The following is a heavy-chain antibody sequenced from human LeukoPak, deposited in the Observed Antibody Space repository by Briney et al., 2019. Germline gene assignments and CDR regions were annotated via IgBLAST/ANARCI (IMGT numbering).Heavy chain of an antibody. V-gene: IGHV3-30*18. CDR1: GFTFSSYG. D-gene: IGHD3-3*01. Sequence: GGSLRLSCAASGFTFSSYGMHWVRQAPGKGLEWVAVISYDGSNKYYADSVKGRFTISRDNSKNTLYLQMNNLRAEDTAVYYCAKEDRDYDFWSGLNYYYGMDVWGRGTTVTVSS. CDR3: AKEDRDYDFWSGLNYYYGMDV. J-gene: IGHJ6*02. CDR2: ISYDGSNK.